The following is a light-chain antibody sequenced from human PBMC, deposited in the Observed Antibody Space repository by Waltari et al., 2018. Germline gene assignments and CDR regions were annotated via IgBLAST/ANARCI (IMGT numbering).Light chain of an antibody. CDR1: SGHSSNV. J-gene: IGLJ3*02. CDR2: VNSDGSH. CDR3: QTGGHGTWV. Sequence: QLVLTQSPSVSASLGASVKLTCTLSSGHSSNVIAWHQQQPGKGPRYLMKVNSDGSHSKGDELPVRFSGSSSGPVRYLTISSLQSDDEADYYCQTGGHGTWVFGGGTKLTVL. V-gene: IGLV4-69*01.